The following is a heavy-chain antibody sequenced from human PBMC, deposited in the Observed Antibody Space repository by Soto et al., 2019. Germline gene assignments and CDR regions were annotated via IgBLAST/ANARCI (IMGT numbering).Heavy chain of an antibody. D-gene: IGHD3-22*01. V-gene: IGHV4-30-2*01. CDR2: MYHSGST. CDR3: ARGSYYYDSSGYYYVGDFDY. CDR1: GGNISSGGYS. J-gene: IGHJ4*02. Sequence: PSETKCLTCTVSGGNISSGGYSWSWIRKPPGKGLEWIGYMYHSGSTYYNPSLKSRVTISIDRSKNQFSLKLSSVTAADTAVYYCARGSYYYDSSGYYYVGDFDYWGQGTLVTVSS.